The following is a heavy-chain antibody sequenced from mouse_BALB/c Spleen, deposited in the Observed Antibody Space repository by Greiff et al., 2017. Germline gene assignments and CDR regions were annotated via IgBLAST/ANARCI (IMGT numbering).Heavy chain of an antibody. V-gene: IGHV1-7*01. CDR2: INPSTGYT. J-gene: IGHJ3*01. CDR3: ARVRTATAY. D-gene: IGHD1-2*01. CDR1: GYTFTSYW. Sequence: QVQLQQSGAELAKPGASVKMSCKASGYTFTSYWMHWVKQRPGQGLEWIGYINPSTGYTEYNQKFKDKATLTADKSSSTAYMQLSSLTSEDYAVYYGARVRTATAYWGQGTLVTVSA.